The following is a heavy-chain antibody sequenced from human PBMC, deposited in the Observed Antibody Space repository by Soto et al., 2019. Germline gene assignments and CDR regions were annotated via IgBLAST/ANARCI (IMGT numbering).Heavy chain of an antibody. CDR1: GCSLTSYL. V-gene: IGHV5-51*01. D-gene: IGHD6-13*01. CDR3: ERQSGIEADGREVDGTYLWLEP. Sequence: VESLKIAFKVSGCSLTSYLIVLVLQMPGKGLDWMWIIYPGDSDTRYSPSFQGQVTISADKSISTAYLQWSSLKASDTAMYYCERQSGIEADGREVDGTYLWLEPWGQGTLVTV. J-gene: IGHJ5*02. CDR2: IYPGDSDT.